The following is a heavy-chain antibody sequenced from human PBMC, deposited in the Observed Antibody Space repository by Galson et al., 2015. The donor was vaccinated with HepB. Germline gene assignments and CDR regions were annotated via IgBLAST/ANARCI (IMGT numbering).Heavy chain of an antibody. CDR3: ARDVHLGELSFLDY. J-gene: IGHJ4*02. D-gene: IGHD3-16*02. Sequence: SLRLSCAASGFTFSSYSMNWVRQAPGKGLEWVSSISSSSSYIYYADSVKGRFTISRDNAKNSLYLQMNSLRAEDTAVYYCARDVHLGELSFLDYWGQGTLVTVSS. CDR2: ISSSSSYI. CDR1: GFTFSSYS. V-gene: IGHV3-21*01.